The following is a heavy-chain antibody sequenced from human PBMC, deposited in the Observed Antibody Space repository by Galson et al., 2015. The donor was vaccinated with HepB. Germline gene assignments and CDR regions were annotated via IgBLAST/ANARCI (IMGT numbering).Heavy chain of an antibody. Sequence: SLRLSCAASGFTFSSYAMHWVRQAPGKGLEWVAVISYDGSNKYYADSVKGRFTISRDNSKNTLYLQMNSLRAEDTAVYYCARDDYYDSSGYYYEYWGQGTLVTVSS. CDR3: ARDDYYDSSGYYYEY. J-gene: IGHJ4*02. CDR1: GFTFSSYA. V-gene: IGHV3-30-3*01. D-gene: IGHD3-22*01. CDR2: ISYDGSNK.